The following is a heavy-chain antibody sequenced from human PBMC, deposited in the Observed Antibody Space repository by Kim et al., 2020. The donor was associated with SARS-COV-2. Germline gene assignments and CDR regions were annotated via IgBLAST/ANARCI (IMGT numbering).Heavy chain of an antibody. CDR2: ISSSGDAA. J-gene: IGHJ5*02. V-gene: IGHV3-23*01. CDR1: RFTFNAYA. Sequence: GGSLRLSCVASRFTFNAYAMNWVRPAPGKGLEWVSIISSSGDAADYADSVRGRFTISRDNSKNTLFLQMNSLRTEDTAVYYCAKGYSISGPNWFDPWGQG. CDR3: AKGYSISGPNWFDP. D-gene: IGHD2-15*01.